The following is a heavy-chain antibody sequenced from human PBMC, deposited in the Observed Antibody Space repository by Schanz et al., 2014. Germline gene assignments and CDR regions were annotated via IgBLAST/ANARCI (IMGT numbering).Heavy chain of an antibody. CDR3: ARDKGGYYPFDY. V-gene: IGHV3-74*01. J-gene: IGHJ4*02. CDR1: GFTFNDYW. Sequence: EVQLVESGGGLVQPGGSLRLSCAASGFTFNDYWMHWVRQAPGKGLVWVSRINSDGRSTNYADSVKGRFSISRDNARNTLHLQMNSLRAEDTAVYYCARDKGGYYPFDYWGQGTLVTVSS. D-gene: IGHD3-3*01. CDR2: INSDGRST.